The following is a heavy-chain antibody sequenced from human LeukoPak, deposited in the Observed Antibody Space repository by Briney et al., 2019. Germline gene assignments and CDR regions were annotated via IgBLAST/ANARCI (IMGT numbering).Heavy chain of an antibody. Sequence: SETLSLTCTVSGGSISSRTYYWGWIRQPPGKGLEWIGSIYYTGSTFYNPSLKSRVTISVDTSKNQFSMKLSSVTAADAAVYFCAREWTTWGAFDIWGQGTMVAVSS. D-gene: IGHD2/OR15-2a*01. CDR3: AREWTTWGAFDI. CDR1: GGSISSRTYY. V-gene: IGHV4-39*07. CDR2: IYYTGST. J-gene: IGHJ3*02.